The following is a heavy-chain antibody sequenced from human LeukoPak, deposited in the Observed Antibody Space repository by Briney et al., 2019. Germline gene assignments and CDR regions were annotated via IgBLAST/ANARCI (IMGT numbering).Heavy chain of an antibody. Sequence: GGSVRLPCAASGFPLRSYAMLCVRQAPGKGREGVEVISYDKNNKYHADSVKGRFTISRDNEKNPLYPQMNSLRAEDSDLYYWARDLEEEWFGAYNWGYWGQGTLVPVSS. V-gene: IGHV3-30*04. CDR2: ISYDKNNK. J-gene: IGHJ4*02. CDR3: ARDLEEEWFGAYNWGY. D-gene: IGHD3-10*01. CDR1: GFPLRSYA.